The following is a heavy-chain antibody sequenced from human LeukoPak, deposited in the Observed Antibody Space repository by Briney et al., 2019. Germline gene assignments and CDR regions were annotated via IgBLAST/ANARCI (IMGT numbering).Heavy chain of an antibody. J-gene: IGHJ5*02. Sequence: ASVKVSCKASGYTFTSYSMNWVRQAPGQGLEWMGWINPNSGGTNYAQKFQGRVTMTRDTSISTAYMELSRLRSDDTAVYYCARGATVGATDSWFDPWGQGTLVTVSS. D-gene: IGHD1-26*01. CDR1: GYTFTSYS. V-gene: IGHV1-2*02. CDR3: ARGATVGATDSWFDP. CDR2: INPNSGGT.